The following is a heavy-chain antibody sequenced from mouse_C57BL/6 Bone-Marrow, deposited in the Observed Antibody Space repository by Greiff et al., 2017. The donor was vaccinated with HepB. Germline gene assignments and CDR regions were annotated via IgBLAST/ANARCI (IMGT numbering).Heavy chain of an antibody. CDR1: GYAFSSSW. D-gene: IGHD2-3*01. Sequence: LQESGPELVKPGASVKISCKASGYAFSSSWMNWVKQRPGKGLEWIGRIYPGDGDTNYNEKFKGKATLTADKSSSTAYMELRSLTSEDSAVYFCAREEDDGSYYFDYWGQGTTLTVSS. CDR2: IYPGDGDT. J-gene: IGHJ2*01. CDR3: AREEDDGSYYFDY. V-gene: IGHV1-82*01.